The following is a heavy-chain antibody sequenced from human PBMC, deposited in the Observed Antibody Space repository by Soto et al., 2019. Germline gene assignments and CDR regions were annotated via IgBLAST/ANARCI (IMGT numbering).Heavy chain of an antibody. D-gene: IGHD3-22*01. CDR1: GDTFSSYA. CDR2: IIPILGTP. Sequence: SVKVSCKTSGDTFSSYAISWVRQAPGQGLEWMGGIIPILGTPSYAQKFQGRVTITADKSTSTAYMELSSLRSEDTAVYYCARERSRYDRSGYYRPDYWGQGTLVTVS. J-gene: IGHJ4*02. V-gene: IGHV1-69*10. CDR3: ARERSRYDRSGYYRPDY.